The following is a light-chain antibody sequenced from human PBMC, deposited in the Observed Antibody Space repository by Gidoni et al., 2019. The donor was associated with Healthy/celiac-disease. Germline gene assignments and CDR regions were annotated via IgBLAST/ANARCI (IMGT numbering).Light chain of an antibody. J-gene: IGKJ2*01. CDR3: QQYGSSLYT. CDR1: QSVSRSY. Sequence: VLTQAPGTLSLSPGERATLPCRASQSVSRSYLAWYQQKPCQAPRLLIYGASSRATGIPDRFSDSGSGRDFTLTISRLGPEDFAVYYCQQYGSSLYTFGQGTKLEI. V-gene: IGKV3-20*01. CDR2: GAS.